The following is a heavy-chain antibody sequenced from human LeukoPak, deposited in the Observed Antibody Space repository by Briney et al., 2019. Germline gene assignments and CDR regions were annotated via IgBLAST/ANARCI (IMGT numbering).Heavy chain of an antibody. J-gene: IGHJ4*02. V-gene: IGHV3-9*01. CDR1: GFTFDDYA. CDR3: AREEQWLVQGSDY. D-gene: IGHD6-19*01. CDR2: ISWNSGSI. Sequence: GGSLRLSCAASGFTFDDYAMHWVRQAPGKGLEWVSGISWNSGSIGYADSVKGRFTISRDNAKNSLYLQMNSLRAEDTAVYYCAREEQWLVQGSDYWGQGTLVTVSS.